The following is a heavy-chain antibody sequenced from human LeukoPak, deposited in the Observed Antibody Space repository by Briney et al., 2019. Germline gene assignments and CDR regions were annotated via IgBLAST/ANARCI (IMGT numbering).Heavy chain of an antibody. Sequence: SETLSLTCTVSGGSISSYYWSWIRQPPGKGLEWIGYIYYSGSTNYNPSLKSRVTISVDTSKNQFSLKLSSVTAADTAVYYCARHSWLFDDQIDYWGQGTLVTVSS. J-gene: IGHJ4*02. CDR3: ARHSWLFDDQIDY. CDR1: GGSISSYY. CDR2: IYYSGST. D-gene: IGHD3-9*01. V-gene: IGHV4-59*08.